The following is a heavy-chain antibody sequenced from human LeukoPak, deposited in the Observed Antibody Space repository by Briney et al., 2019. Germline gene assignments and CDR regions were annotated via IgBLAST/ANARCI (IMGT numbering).Heavy chain of an antibody. Sequence: GGSLRLSCAASGFTFSSYAMHWVRQAPGKGLEWVAVISYDGSNKYYADSVKGRFTISRGNSKNTLYLQMNSLRVEDTAVYYCARDGPGSGYQVHYYYYMDVWGKGTTVTVSS. J-gene: IGHJ6*03. CDR2: ISYDGSNK. CDR1: GFTFSSYA. CDR3: ARDGPGSGYQVHYYYYMDV. V-gene: IGHV3-30*04. D-gene: IGHD3-22*01.